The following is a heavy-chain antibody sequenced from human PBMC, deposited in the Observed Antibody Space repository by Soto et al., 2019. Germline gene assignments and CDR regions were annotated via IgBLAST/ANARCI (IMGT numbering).Heavy chain of an antibody. D-gene: IGHD6-19*01. Sequence: ASVKVSCKASGFTFTSSAVQWVRQARGQRLEWIGWIVVGSGNTNYAQKFQERVTITRDMSTSTAYMELSSLRSEDTAVYYCAADSIEVARGYYGMDVWGQGTTVTVSS. CDR2: IVVGSGNT. V-gene: IGHV1-58*01. CDR1: GFTFTSSA. CDR3: AADSIEVARGYYGMDV. J-gene: IGHJ6*02.